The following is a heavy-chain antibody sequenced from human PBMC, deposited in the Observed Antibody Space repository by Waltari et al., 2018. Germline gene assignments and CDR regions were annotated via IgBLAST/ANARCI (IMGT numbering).Heavy chain of an antibody. V-gene: IGHV2-5*02. CDR3: ARQTSKYSWGWFDP. J-gene: IGHJ5*02. CDR1: GFSLSTSGLV. CDR2: IYWDDDK. Sequence: QITLKESGPKLVKPTQTLTLTCTFSGFSLSTSGLVVAGVRQPPGKALEWLALIYWDDDKRYSPSLKSRLTITKDTSKNQVVLTMTNMDPVDTATYYCARQTSKYSWGWFDPWGQGTLVTVSS. D-gene: IGHD5-18*01.